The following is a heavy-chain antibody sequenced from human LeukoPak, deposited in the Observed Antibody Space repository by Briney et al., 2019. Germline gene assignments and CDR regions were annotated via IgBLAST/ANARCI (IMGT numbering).Heavy chain of an antibody. D-gene: IGHD3-22*01. CDR1: GGSISSYY. V-gene: IGHV4-59*12. J-gene: IGHJ4*02. CDR2: IYYSGST. Sequence: PSETLSLTCTVSGGSISSYYWSWIRQPPGKGLEWIGYIYYSGSTNYNPSLKSRVTISVDTSKNQFSLKLSSVTAADTAVYYCARLPSKITMIVVVREYFDYWGQGTLVTVSS. CDR3: ARLPSKITMIVVVREYFDY.